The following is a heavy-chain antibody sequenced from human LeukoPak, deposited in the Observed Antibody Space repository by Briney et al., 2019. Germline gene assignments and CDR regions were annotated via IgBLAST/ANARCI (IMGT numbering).Heavy chain of an antibody. CDR2: IYYSGST. CDR3: ARERPPDYYGSGSYDY. V-gene: IGHV4-31*03. Sequence: PSETLSLTCTVSGGSISSGDYYWSWIRQPPGKGLEWIGYIYYSGSTYYNPSLKSRVTISVDTSKNQFSLKLSSVTAADTAVYYCARERPPDYYGSGSYDYWGQGTLVTVSS. CDR1: GGSISSGDYY. J-gene: IGHJ4*02. D-gene: IGHD3-10*01.